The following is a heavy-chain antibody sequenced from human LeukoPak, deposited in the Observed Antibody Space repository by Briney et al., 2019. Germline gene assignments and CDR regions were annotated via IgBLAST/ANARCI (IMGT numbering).Heavy chain of an antibody. CDR1: GGTFSDYA. CDR2: IIPILDQT. CDR3: APSGYDYDWFDP. J-gene: IGHJ5*02. Sequence: SVKVSCKASGGTFSDYAISWVRQAPGQGLEWMGRIIPILDQTHYAQKFQGRVTFTADKSTTTVYMELSSLRSEDTAMYYCAPSGYDYDWFDPWGQGTLVTVSS. D-gene: IGHD5-12*01. V-gene: IGHV1-69*04.